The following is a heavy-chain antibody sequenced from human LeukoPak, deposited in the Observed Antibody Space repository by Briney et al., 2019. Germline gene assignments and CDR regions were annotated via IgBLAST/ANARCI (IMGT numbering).Heavy chain of an antibody. J-gene: IGHJ3*02. V-gene: IGHV3-21*01. CDR1: GFTFSSYT. D-gene: IGHD3-16*01. CDR3: ARGGGNDAFDI. Sequence: PGGSLRLSCAASGFTFSSYTMHWIRQAPGKGLEWVSSISGSNSYIFYADSVKGRFTVSRDNAKDSLYLQMNSLRAEDTAVYYCARGGGNDAFDIWGQGTMVTVSS. CDR2: ISGSNSYI.